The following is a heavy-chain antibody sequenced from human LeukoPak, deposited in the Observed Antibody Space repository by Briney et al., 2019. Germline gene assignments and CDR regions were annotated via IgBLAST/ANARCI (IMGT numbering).Heavy chain of an antibody. V-gene: IGHV3-30*03. CDR3: ARGGDSWSGYSYGMDV. CDR2: ISYDGSHK. D-gene: IGHD3-3*01. J-gene: IGHJ6*02. Sequence: GGSLRLSCADSGFTFSSYGMHWVRQAPGKGLEWVSVISYDGSHKYYTDSVKGRFTISRDNSKNTLYLQMNSLRPEDTAVYYCARGGDSWSGYSYGMDVWGQGTTVTVSS. CDR1: GFTFSSYG.